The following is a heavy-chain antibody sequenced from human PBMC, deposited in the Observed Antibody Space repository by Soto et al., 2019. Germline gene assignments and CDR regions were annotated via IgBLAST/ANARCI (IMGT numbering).Heavy chain of an antibody. CDR3: AKHRYSDYGAPDFDY. Sequence: TLSLTCAGSGGSISSGGYSWSWIRQPPGKGLEGIGYIYHSGSTYYNPSLKSRVTISVDRSKNQFSLRLSSVTAADTAVYYCAKHRYSDYGAPDFDYWGQGTLVTVSS. CDR2: IYHSGST. D-gene: IGHD5-12*01. CDR1: GGSISSGGYS. V-gene: IGHV4-30-2*01. J-gene: IGHJ4*02.